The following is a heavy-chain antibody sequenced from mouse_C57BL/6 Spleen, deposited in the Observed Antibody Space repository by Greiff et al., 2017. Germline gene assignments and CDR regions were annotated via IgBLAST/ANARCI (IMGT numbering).Heavy chain of an antibody. D-gene: IGHD1-1*01. CDR3: ATIPDYGSSSGYFDV. CDR2: IDPANGNT. CDR1: GFNIKNTY. J-gene: IGHJ1*03. Sequence: EVQLQQSVAELVRPGASVKLSCTASGFNIKNTYMHWVKQRPEQGLEWIGRIDPANGNTKYAPKFQGKATITADTSSNTAYLQLSSLTSEGTAIYYCATIPDYGSSSGYFDVWGTGTTVTVSS. V-gene: IGHV14-3*01.